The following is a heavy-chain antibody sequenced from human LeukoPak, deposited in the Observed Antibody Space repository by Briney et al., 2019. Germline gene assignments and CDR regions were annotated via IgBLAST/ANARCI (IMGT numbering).Heavy chain of an antibody. V-gene: IGHV1-18*01. Sequence: GASVKVSCKASGYTFTNYAFSWVRQAPGQGLEWMGWINTNNGNTNYAKRLQGRVTMTTDTSTSTAYMELRSLRSDDTAVYYCAREREETYGSGSYTFDHWGQGTLVTVSS. J-gene: IGHJ4*02. D-gene: IGHD3-10*01. CDR1: GYTFTNYA. CDR3: AREREETYGSGSYTFDH. CDR2: INTNNGNT.